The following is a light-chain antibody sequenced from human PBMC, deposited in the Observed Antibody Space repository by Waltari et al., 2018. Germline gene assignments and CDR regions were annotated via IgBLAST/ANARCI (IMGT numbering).Light chain of an antibody. CDR1: SSAVGGYNF. J-gene: IGLJ2*01. Sequence: QSALTQPASVSGSPGQSVTIPCTGTSSAVGGYNFSSWYQQHPGNAPKLMIYDVSKRPSGVSNRFSGSKSGNTASLTISGLQAEDEADYYCSSYTSSSTLGVFGGGTKLTVL. CDR3: SSYTSSSTLGV. CDR2: DVS. V-gene: IGLV2-14*03.